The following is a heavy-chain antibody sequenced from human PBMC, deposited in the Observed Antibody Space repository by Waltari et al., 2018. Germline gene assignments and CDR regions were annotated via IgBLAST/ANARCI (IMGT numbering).Heavy chain of an antibody. CDR1: GYSISSGYY. V-gene: IGHV4-38-2*01. D-gene: IGHD6-13*01. J-gene: IGHJ5*02. Sequence: QVQLQESGPGLVKPSETLSLTCAVSGYSISSGYYWGWIRQPPGKGLEWIGSIYHSGSTYYNPSLNSRVTISVDTSKNQFSLKLSSVTAADTAVYYCARLFAAAADNWFDPWGQGTLVTVSS. CDR3: ARLFAAAADNWFDP. CDR2: IYHSGST.